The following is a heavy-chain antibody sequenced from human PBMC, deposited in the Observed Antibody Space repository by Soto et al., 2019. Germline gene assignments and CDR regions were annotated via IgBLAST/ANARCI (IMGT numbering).Heavy chain of an antibody. CDR3: ARVLKTETSKTAFD. Sequence: SVKVSCKACGATLSSYVVSCVLQGPGQGLEWMGGITPIFGTPNYAQKFQGRVTITANESTSTAYMELSSLRSEDTATYYCARVLKTETSKTAFD. CDR2: ITPIFGTP. CDR1: GATLSSYV. V-gene: IGHV1-69*13. J-gene: IGHJ3*02.